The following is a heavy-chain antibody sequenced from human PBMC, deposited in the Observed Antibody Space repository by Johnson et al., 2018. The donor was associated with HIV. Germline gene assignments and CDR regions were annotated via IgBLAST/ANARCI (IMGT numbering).Heavy chain of an antibody. CDR1: GFTFSSYA. CDR2: ISYDGSNK. D-gene: IGHD3-3*01. CDR3: TTASPPYYNFWSGYGAFDI. J-gene: IGHJ3*02. Sequence: QVQLVESGGGVVQPGRSLRLSCAASGFTFSSYAMHWVRQAPGKGLEWVAVISYDGSNKYYADSVKGRFTISRDNSKNTLYLQMNSLRAEDTAVYYCTTASPPYYNFWSGYGAFDIWGQGTMVTVSS. V-gene: IGHV3-30*04.